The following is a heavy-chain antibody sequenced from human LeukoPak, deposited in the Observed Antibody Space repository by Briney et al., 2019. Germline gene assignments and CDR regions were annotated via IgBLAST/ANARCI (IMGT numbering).Heavy chain of an antibody. V-gene: IGHV3-53*01. Sequence: GGSLRLSCAASGVTPSGNYMSWVCQAPGKGLEWVSVIYSGGSTYYADSVKGRFTISRDSSKNTLYLQMNSLRAEDTAVYYCARDQFAFGLFDYWGQGTLVTVSS. D-gene: IGHD3/OR15-3a*01. CDR3: ARDQFAFGLFDY. CDR2: IYSGGST. J-gene: IGHJ4*02. CDR1: GVTPSGNY.